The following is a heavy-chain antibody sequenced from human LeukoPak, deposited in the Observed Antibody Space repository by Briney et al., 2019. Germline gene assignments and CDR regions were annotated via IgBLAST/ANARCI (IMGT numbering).Heavy chain of an antibody. CDR1: SGSISSYY. CDR3: AREALSSSSVGNWFDP. V-gene: IGHV4-4*07. J-gene: IGHJ5*02. Sequence: SETLSLTCTVSSGSISSYYWSWIRQPAGKGLEWIGRIYTSGSTNYNPSLKSRVTMSVDTSKNQFSLKLSSVTAADTAVYYCAREALSSSSVGNWFDPWGQGTLVTVSS. CDR2: IYTSGST. D-gene: IGHD6-13*01.